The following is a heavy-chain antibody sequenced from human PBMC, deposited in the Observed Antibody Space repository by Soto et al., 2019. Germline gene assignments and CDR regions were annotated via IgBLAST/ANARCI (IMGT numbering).Heavy chain of an antibody. J-gene: IGHJ6*02. D-gene: IGHD2-15*01. CDR2: ISSSSSTI. CDR1: GFPFSSYS. Sequence: GGSVRLSCAASGFPFSSYSMNWVRQAPGKGLEWVSYISSSSSTIYYADSVKGRFTISRDNAKNSLYLQMNSLRAENTAVYYCARDCEDIVVVVAGSCGMDVWGQGTTVTVSS. CDR3: ARDCEDIVVVVAGSCGMDV. V-gene: IGHV3-48*01.